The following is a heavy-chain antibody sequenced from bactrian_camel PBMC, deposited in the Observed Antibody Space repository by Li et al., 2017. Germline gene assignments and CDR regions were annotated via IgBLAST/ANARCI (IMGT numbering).Heavy chain of an antibody. D-gene: IGHD4*01. CDR2: IDSYGST. J-gene: IGHJ6*01. Sequence: HVQLVESGGGSVQVRGSLTLACAASRGFDDANAEWGWFRQAPGKEREGVAAIDSYGSTRYGDSVKGRFTISKDNAKNTLYLQMNNLKPEDTAMYYCAAGDFDYSDYDTFPVESLFGYWGQGTQVTVS. CDR3: AAGDFDYSDYDTFPVESLFGY. CDR1: RGFDDANA. V-gene: IGHV3S53*01.